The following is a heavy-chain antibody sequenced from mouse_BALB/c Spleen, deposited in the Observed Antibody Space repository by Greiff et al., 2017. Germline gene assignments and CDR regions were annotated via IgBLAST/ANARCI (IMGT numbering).Heavy chain of an antibody. CDR3: ARCYYGSSYDWYFDV. J-gene: IGHJ1*01. V-gene: IGHV1-20*02. CDR1: GYSFTGYF. D-gene: IGHD1-1*01. CDR2: INPYNGDT. Sequence: VHVKQSGPELVKPGASVKISCKASGYSFTGYFMNWVMQSHGKSLEWIGRINPYNGDTFYNQKFKGKATLTVDKSSSTAHMELRSLASEDSAVYYCARCYYGSSYDWYFDVWGAGTTVTVSS.